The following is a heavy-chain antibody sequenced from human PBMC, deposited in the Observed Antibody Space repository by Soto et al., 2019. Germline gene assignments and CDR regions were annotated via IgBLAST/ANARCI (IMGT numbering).Heavy chain of an antibody. V-gene: IGHV3-30*18. J-gene: IGHJ4*02. CDR1: GFTFSTYS. D-gene: IGHD1-1*01. CDR2: VSYDGNFK. Sequence: QVQLVESGGGVVQPGRSLRLSCAASGFTFSTYSMHWVRQAPGKGLEWMTFVSYDGNFKYYADSVKGRFTISRDNSKKTLYLQMNRLRPEDTAVYYCAKDPFNRSPEMGPGTRGFDYWGQGTLVTVSS. CDR3: AKDPFNRSPEMGPGTRGFDY.